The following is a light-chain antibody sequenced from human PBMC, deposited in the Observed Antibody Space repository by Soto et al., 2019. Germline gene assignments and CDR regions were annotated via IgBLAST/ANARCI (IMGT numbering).Light chain of an antibody. CDR2: SPS. Sequence: ETVMTQSPATLSVSPGERATLSCSASQSIATNLAWYQHKPGQTPRLLIDSPSTQATGVPSRFSGSGSETEFTLATRSLQSEDFADYYCQQYNNWPPWTFGQGTKVQVK. CDR1: QSIATN. J-gene: IGKJ1*01. CDR3: QQYNNWPPWT. V-gene: IGKV3-15*01.